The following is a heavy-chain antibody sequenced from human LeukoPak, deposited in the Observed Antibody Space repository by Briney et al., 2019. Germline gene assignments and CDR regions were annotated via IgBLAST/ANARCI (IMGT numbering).Heavy chain of an antibody. V-gene: IGHV4-34*01. CDR3: ARHAITMVQGEIDY. J-gene: IGHJ4*02. Sequence: SETLSLTCAVYGGSFSGYYWSWIRQPPGKGLEWIGEINHSGSTNYNPSLKSRVTIPVDTSKNQFSLKLSSVTAADTAVYYCARHAITMVQGEIDYWGQGTLVTVSS. CDR2: INHSGST. D-gene: IGHD3-10*01. CDR1: GGSFSGYY.